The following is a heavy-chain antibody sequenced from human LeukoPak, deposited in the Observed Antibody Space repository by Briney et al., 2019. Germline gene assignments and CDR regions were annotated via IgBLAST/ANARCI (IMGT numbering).Heavy chain of an antibody. V-gene: IGHV3-7*01. CDR2: INEDGSGK. CDR3: VRDDGDV. CDR1: GFTFSNYW. J-gene: IGHJ6*04. Sequence: GGSLRLSCVFSGFTFSNYWMKWVRQAPGKGMEWVASINEDGSGKYSMDSVKDRVTISRDNAKNSLDLQINSLAVEDTAIYYCVRDDGDVWGKGTMVTVSS.